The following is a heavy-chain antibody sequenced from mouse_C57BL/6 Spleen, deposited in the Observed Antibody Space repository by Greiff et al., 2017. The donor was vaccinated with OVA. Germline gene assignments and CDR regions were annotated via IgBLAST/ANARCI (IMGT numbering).Heavy chain of an antibody. CDR1: GYAFSSSW. CDR3: ARLLAYYDYEDYAMDY. J-gene: IGHJ4*01. CDR2: IYPGGGDT. Sequence: QVQLKQSGPELVKPGASVKISCKASGYAFSSSWMNWVKQRPGKGLEWIGRIYPGGGDTNYNGKFKGKATLTADKSSSTAYMQLSSLTSEYSAVYFCARLLAYYDYEDYAMDYWGQGTSVTVSS. D-gene: IGHD2-4*01. V-gene: IGHV1-82*01.